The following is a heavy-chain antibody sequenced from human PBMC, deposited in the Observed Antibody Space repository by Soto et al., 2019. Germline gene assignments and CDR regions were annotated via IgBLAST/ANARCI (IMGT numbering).Heavy chain of an antibody. CDR1: GGTFSSYA. Sequence: QVQLVQSGAEVKKPGSSVKVSCKASGGTFSSYAISWVRQAPGQGLEWMGGIIPIFGTANYAQKFQGRVTITADESTSTAYMELNSLRSEDTAVYYCARDRGIVLLTPNWFDPWGQGTLVTVSS. CDR2: IIPIFGTA. D-gene: IGHD2-8*01. V-gene: IGHV1-69*01. J-gene: IGHJ5*02. CDR3: ARDRGIVLLTPNWFDP.